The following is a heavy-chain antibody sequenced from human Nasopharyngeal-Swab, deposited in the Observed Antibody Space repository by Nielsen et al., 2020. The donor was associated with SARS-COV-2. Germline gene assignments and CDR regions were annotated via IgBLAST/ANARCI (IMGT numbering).Heavy chain of an antibody. CDR3: ARQGVPIRGWFKDYDRTAYEY. CDR2: IYYSGTT. Sequence: SETLSLTCTVSGGSMNSNNYYWGWIRQPPEKGLEWIGSIYYSGTTYYNPSINSRVTISLDTSKNQFSLKVTSVTAADTAVYYCARQGVPIRGWFKDYDRTAYEYWGQGTLVTVSS. V-gene: IGHV4-39*01. CDR1: GGSMNSNNYY. D-gene: IGHD3-22*01. J-gene: IGHJ4*02.